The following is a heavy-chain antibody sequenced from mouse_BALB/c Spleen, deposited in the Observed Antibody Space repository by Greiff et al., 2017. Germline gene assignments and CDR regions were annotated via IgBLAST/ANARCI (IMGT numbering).Heavy chain of an antibody. V-gene: IGHV14-3*02. CDR2: IDPANGNT. D-gene: IGHD2-14*01. J-gene: IGHJ3*01. CDR3: APYDGFAY. CDR1: GFNIKDTY. Sequence: EVKLQESGAELVKPGASVKLSCTASGFNIKDTYMHWVKQRPEQGLEWIGRIDPANGNTKYDPKFQGKATITADTSSNTAYLQLSSLTSEDTAVYYCAPYDGFAYWGQGTLVTVSA.